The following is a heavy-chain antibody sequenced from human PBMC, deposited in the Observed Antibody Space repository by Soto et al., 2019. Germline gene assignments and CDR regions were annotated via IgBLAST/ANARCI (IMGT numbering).Heavy chain of an antibody. V-gene: IGHV3-33*01. D-gene: IGHD3-22*01. Sequence: GGSLRLSCAASGFTFSSYGMHWVRQAPGKGLEWVAVIWYDGSNKYYADSVKGRFTISRDNSKNTLYLQMNSLRAEDTAVYYCARVIHDSSGDSTFDYWGQGTLVTVSS. CDR3: ARVIHDSSGDSTFDY. CDR1: GFTFSSYG. CDR2: IWYDGSNK. J-gene: IGHJ4*02.